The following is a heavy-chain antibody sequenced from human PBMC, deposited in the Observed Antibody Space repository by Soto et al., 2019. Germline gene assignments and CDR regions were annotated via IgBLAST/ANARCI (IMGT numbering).Heavy chain of an antibody. CDR3: ARGPTRGSSGSKTRTGYYYYGSDV. D-gene: IGHD3-22*01. V-gene: IGHV3-33*01. CDR1: GFTFNSFG. CDR2: IWYDGSNK. Sequence: PGGSLRLSCAASGFTFNSFGMHWVRQAPGKGLEWVAVIWYDGSNKYYTDSVKGRFTISRDISKNTLYLQMNSLRAEDTAVYHCARGPTRGSSGSKTRTGYYYYGSDVWGQGTTVTVSS. J-gene: IGHJ6*02.